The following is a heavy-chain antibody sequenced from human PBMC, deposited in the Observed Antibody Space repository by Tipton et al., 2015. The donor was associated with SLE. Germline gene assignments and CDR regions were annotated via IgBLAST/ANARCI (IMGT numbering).Heavy chain of an antibody. CDR2: IYYSGST. CDR3: ARDTLQEVYYGMDV. Sequence: TLSLTCTVSGGSISSSSYYWGWIRQPPGKGLEWIGSIYYSGSTYYNPSLKSRVTISVDTSKSQFSLKLSSVTAADTAVYYCARDTLQEVYYGMDVWGQGTTVTVSS. CDR1: GGSISSSSYY. J-gene: IGHJ6*02. V-gene: IGHV4-39*07.